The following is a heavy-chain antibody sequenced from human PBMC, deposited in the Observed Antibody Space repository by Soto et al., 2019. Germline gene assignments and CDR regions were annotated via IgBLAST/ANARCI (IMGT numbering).Heavy chain of an antibody. Sequence: QVQLVESGGGVVQPGRSLRLSCAASGFIFSNYGMHWVRQAPGKGLEWVAVISYDGSNKYYTDSVKGRFTISRDNSKNTLYRQMSTLRTADTGVYYCAKLSIETPGLGDRYYYHKFGVWGQGTRVTASS. V-gene: IGHV3-30*18. CDR3: AKLSIETPGLGDRYYYHKFGV. CDR1: GFIFSNYG. D-gene: IGHD3-3*01. J-gene: IGHJ6*03. CDR2: ISYDGSNK.